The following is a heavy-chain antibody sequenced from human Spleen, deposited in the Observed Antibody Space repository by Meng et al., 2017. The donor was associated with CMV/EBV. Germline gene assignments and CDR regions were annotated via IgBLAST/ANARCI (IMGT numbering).Heavy chain of an antibody. CDR3: ASPYSGSY. J-gene: IGHJ4*02. V-gene: IGHV4-34*01. CDR1: GGSFSGYY. CDR2: IEHSGST. Sequence: SETLSLTCAVYGGSFSGYYWSWIRQPPGKGLEWIGEIEHSGSTNYNPSLKSRVSISVDTSKNQFSLKLRSVTAADTAVYYCASPYSGSYWGQGTPVTVSS. D-gene: IGHD1-26*01.